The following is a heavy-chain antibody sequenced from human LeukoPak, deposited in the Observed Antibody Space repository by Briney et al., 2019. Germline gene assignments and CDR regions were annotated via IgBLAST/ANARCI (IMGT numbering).Heavy chain of an antibody. Sequence: GASVKVSCKASGYTFTSYDINWVRQAPGQGLEWMGIITPSSPSPTYAQKFQGRVSMTRDMSTSTVYMELSGLRSEDTAVYFCATGADSDDYSNYYPDIWGQGTLVTVSS. V-gene: IGHV1-46*01. CDR1: GYTFTSYD. J-gene: IGHJ4*02. D-gene: IGHD4-11*01. CDR2: ITPSSPSP. CDR3: ATGADSDDYSNYYPDI.